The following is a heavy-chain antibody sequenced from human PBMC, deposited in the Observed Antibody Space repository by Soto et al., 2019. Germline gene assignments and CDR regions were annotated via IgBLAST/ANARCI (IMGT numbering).Heavy chain of an antibody. V-gene: IGHV4-59*01. CDR2: IYYSGST. Sequence: TSETLSLTCTVSGGSISSYYRSWIRQPPGKGLEWIGYIYYSGSTTYNPSLKNRVTISVDASKSQFYLKLRSVTAADMAVYYCARGMAEEQIFYYFDYWGQGALVTVSS. CDR1: GGSISSYY. J-gene: IGHJ4*02. D-gene: IGHD3-9*01. CDR3: ARGMAEEQIFYYFDY.